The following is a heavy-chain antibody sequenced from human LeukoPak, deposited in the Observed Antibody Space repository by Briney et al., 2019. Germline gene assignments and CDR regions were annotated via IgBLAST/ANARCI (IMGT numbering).Heavy chain of an antibody. D-gene: IGHD1-26*01. CDR3: ARGRSGSYYFPFDY. V-gene: IGHV4-4*02. CDR2: IYHSGST. CDR1: GGSISSSNW. Sequence: SGTLSLTCAVSGGSISSSNWWSWVRQPPGKGLEWIGEIYHSGSTNYNPSLKSRVTISVDTSKNQFSLKLSSVTAADTAVYYCARGRSGSYYFPFDYWGQGALVTVSS. J-gene: IGHJ4*02.